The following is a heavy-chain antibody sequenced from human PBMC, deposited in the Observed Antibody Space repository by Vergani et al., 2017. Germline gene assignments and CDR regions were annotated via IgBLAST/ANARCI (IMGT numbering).Heavy chain of an antibody. CDR2: ISSSGSTI. CDR1: GFTFSSYE. D-gene: IGHD2-15*01. J-gene: IGHJ6*02. Sequence: EVQLVESGGGLVQPGGSLRLSCAASGFTFSSYEMNWVRQAPGKGLEWVSYISSSGSTIYYADSVKGRFTISRDNAKNSLYLQMNSLRAEDTAVYYCASPLRCSGGSCYSEVGMDVWGQGTTVTVSS. V-gene: IGHV3-48*03. CDR3: ASPLRCSGGSCYSEVGMDV.